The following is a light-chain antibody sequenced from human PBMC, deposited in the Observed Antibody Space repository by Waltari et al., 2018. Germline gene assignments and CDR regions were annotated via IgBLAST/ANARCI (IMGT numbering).Light chain of an antibody. J-gene: IGKJ1*01. V-gene: IGKV1-5*03. CDR3: QQYISAWT. CDR2: QAS. Sequence: DIQMTQSPSTLSASVGDRVTITCRASQSIGSWLAWYQQKPGQAPKLLIYQASSLESGVPSRFGGSGSGTEFTLTISSLQPDDLATYYCQQYISAWTFGPGTKVEI. CDR1: QSIGSW.